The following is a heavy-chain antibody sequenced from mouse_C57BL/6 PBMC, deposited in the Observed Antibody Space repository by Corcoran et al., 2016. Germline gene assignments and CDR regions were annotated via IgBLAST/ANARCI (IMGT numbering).Heavy chain of an antibody. CDR2: ISYDGSN. CDR3: AREGDGSSYDWYFDV. CDR1: GYSITSGYY. D-gene: IGHD1-1*01. Sequence: DVQLQESGPGLVKPSQSLSLTCSVTGYSITSGYYWNWLRQFPGNKLEWMGYISYDGSNNYNPSLKNRIYITRDTSKNQFFLKLNSVTTEDTATYYCAREGDGSSYDWYFDVWGTGTTVTVSS. V-gene: IGHV3-6*01. J-gene: IGHJ1*03.